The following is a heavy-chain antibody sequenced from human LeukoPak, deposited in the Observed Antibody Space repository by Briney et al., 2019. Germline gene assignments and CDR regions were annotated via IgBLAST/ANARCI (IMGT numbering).Heavy chain of an antibody. CDR2: IYHSGST. J-gene: IGHJ5*02. CDR3: ARDRRWDIVVVVAADSNNWFDP. CDR1: GYSISSGYY. V-gene: IGHV4-38-2*02. Sequence: SETLSLTCAVSGYSISSGYYWGWIRQPPGKGLEWIGSIYHSGSTYYNPSLKGRVTISVDTSKNQFSLKLSSVTAADTAVYYCARDRRWDIVVVVAADSNNWFDPWGQGTLVTVSS. D-gene: IGHD2-15*01.